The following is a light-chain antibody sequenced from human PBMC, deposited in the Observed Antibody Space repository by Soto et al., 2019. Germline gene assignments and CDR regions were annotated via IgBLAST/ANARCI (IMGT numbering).Light chain of an antibody. CDR2: EAS. V-gene: IGKV1-33*01. Sequence: DIQMTQSPSSLSTSVGERVTITRQASQDISNSLNWYQQKPGKAPNLLIYEASKLQTGVPSRFSGGGSGTHFTFTISNLQPEDIATYYCQHYDNLPRYTFGLGTKLEIK. CDR1: QDISNS. J-gene: IGKJ2*01. CDR3: QHYDNLPRYT.